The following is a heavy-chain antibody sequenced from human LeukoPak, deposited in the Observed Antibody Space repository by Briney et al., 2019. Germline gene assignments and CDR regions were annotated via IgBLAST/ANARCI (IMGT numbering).Heavy chain of an antibody. CDR1: GFSFSSYA. D-gene: IGHD4-17*01. V-gene: IGHV3-23*01. CDR3: AKPPYDDYYFDF. CDR2: ISGRGGST. J-gene: IGHJ4*02. Sequence: PGGSLRLSCAASGFSFSSYATSWVRQAPGKGLEWVSGISGRGGSTHYADSVKGRFTISRDNSKNTLYLQMNSLRAEDTAVYYCAKPPYDDYYFDFWGQGTLVTVSS.